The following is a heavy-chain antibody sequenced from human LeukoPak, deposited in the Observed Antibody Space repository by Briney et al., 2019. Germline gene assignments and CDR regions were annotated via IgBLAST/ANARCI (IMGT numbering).Heavy chain of an antibody. D-gene: IGHD3-9*01. Sequence: GSLRLSCAASGFTFSNFAMSWVRQAPGKGLEWVSAISGSGGDTYYADSVKGRFTISRDNSKNTLYLQMNSLRAEDTAVYYCAKSEHYDILTGYYKCDYWGQGTLVTVSS. J-gene: IGHJ4*02. V-gene: IGHV3-23*01. CDR2: ISGSGGDT. CDR1: GFTFSNFA. CDR3: AKSEHYDILTGYYKCDY.